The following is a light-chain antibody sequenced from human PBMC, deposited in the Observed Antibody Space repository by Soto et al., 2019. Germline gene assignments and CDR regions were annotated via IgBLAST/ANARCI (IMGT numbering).Light chain of an antibody. J-gene: IGKJ2*01. Sequence: IHMTQSPSSLSASVGDTITITCQASQDINNYLNWYQQKPGKAPKLLIYDASSLETGVPSRFSGSGSGTEFSLTISSLRPEDFATYYCQQYDNLPPYSFGLGTKLEI. CDR2: DAS. CDR3: QQYDNLPPYS. CDR1: QDINNY. V-gene: IGKV1-33*01.